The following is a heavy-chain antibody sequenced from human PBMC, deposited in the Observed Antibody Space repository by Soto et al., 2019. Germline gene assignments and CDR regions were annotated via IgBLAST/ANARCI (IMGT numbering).Heavy chain of an antibody. D-gene: IGHD2-2*01. CDR1: GFTFSNYA. CDR3: AKDWGPVYCNSPGCSAKHFDY. Sequence: QVQLVESGGGVVQPGRSLRLSCAASGFTFSNYAMHWVRQAPGKGLEWLAIISYDGDNEYYADSVRGRFTISRDNSKNKLYSPTNQLRTEGKAVYYFAKDWGPVYCNSPGCSAKHFDYWGQGTLVTVSS. CDR2: ISYDGDNE. V-gene: IGHV3-30*18. J-gene: IGHJ4*02.